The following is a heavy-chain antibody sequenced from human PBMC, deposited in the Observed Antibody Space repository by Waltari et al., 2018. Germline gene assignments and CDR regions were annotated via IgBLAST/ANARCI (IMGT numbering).Heavy chain of an antibody. V-gene: IGHV5-51*01. CDR3: AEQANGDNRGFDY. CDR1: GYSFTSYW. Sequence: EVHRVQSGADVKTLGESLKVSCMGFGYSFTSYWSGWLRRMRGEGLEGMGDNQSGNSESESGTARLGHVTISVDKSINPAYQQWSSQEAAVSAMDCGAEQANGDNRGFDYWGQGTLVTVSS. D-gene: IGHD4-17*01. CDR2: NQSGNSES. J-gene: IGHJ4*02.